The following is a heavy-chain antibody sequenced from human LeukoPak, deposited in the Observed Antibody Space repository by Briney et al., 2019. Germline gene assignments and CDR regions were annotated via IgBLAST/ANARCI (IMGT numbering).Heavy chain of an antibody. CDR3: ARGLYKTDWFRVWFDP. CDR2: IIPIFGTA. CDR1: GGTFSSYV. Sequence: GDSVKVSCKASGGTFSSYVISWVRQAPGQGLTWMGVIIPIFGTANYAQKFQGRVTITADESTSTAYMELSSLRSEDTAVYYCARGLYKTDWFRVWFDPWGQGTLVTVSS. D-gene: IGHD3-9*01. J-gene: IGHJ5*02. V-gene: IGHV1-69*13.